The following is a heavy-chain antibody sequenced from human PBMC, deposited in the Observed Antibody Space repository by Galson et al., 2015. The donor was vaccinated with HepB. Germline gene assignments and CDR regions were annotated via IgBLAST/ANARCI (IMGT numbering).Heavy chain of an antibody. Sequence: SLRLSCAASGFTFSNYAMHWVRQVPGKGLEWVALISVDGSNKYYADSVKGRLTISRDNSRNTLYLQMNSLRAEDTAVYFCARRLRYSSGWYYFDYWGQGTLVTVSP. V-gene: IGHV3-30-3*01. CDR2: ISVDGSNK. J-gene: IGHJ4*02. CDR1: GFTFSNYA. D-gene: IGHD6-19*01. CDR3: ARRLRYSSGWYYFDY.